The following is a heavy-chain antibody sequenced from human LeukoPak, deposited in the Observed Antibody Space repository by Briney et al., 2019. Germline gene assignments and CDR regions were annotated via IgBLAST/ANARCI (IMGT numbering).Heavy chain of an antibody. J-gene: IGHJ6*03. CDR3: ARSGFNVVSTRSGYGYYYMDV. CDR1: GFTFSSYG. CDR2: IWYDGSNK. D-gene: IGHD3-3*01. Sequence: GGSLGLSCAASGFTFSSYGMHWVRQAPGKGLEWVAVIWYDGSNKYYADSVKGRFTISRDNSKNTLYLQMNSLRAEDTAVYYCARSGFNVVSTRSGYGYYYMDVWGKGTTVTVSS. V-gene: IGHV3-33*01.